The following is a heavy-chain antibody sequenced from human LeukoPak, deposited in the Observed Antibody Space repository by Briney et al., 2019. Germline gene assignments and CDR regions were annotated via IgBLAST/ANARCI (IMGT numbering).Heavy chain of an antibody. Sequence: SQTLSLTCTASGGSISSGSYYWSWIRQPAGKGLEWIGRIYTSGSTDYNPSLKSRVTISVDTSKNQFSLKLSSVTAADTAVYYCARGGAYYDFWSGYWGAFDIWGQGTMVTVSS. J-gene: IGHJ3*02. D-gene: IGHD3-3*01. CDR3: ARGGAYYDFWSGYWGAFDI. CDR1: GGSISSGSYY. V-gene: IGHV4-61*02. CDR2: IYTSGST.